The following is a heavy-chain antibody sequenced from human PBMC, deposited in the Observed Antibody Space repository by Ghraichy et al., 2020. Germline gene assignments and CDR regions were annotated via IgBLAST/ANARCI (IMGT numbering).Heavy chain of an antibody. J-gene: IGHJ6*02. Sequence: GSLRLSCGASGFTFSTYWMSWVRQAPGKGLEWVSNIKQDGSERHYVDFVKGRFTISRDNAKNSLYLQMNSLRAEDTAEYYCARDTGWYDFWSEYYRGYGMDVWGQGTTVTVSS. V-gene: IGHV3-7*01. D-gene: IGHD3/OR15-3a*01. CDR3: ARDTGWYDFWSEYYRGYGMDV. CDR1: GFTFSTYW. CDR2: IKQDGSER.